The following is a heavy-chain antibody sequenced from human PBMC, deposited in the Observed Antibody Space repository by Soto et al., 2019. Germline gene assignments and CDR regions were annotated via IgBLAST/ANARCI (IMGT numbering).Heavy chain of an antibody. V-gene: IGHV3-53*01. CDR2: LYSGGSS. J-gene: IGHJ4*02. CDR1: GLTASRNY. D-gene: IGHD3-22*01. Sequence: EQLVESGGGLIQPGGSLRISCAFSGLTASRNYMSWVRQAPGKGLDWVSVLYSGGSSSYAESVKGRFTISRDSSKNILFLQMNSLRPEDTAIYYCAHSSGHHYYFDSWGQGTLVTVSS. CDR3: AHSSGHHYYFDS.